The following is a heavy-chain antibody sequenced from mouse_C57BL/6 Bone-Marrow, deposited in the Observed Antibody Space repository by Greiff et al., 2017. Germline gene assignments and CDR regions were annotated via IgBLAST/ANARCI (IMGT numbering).Heavy chain of an antibody. J-gene: IGHJ2*01. CDR3: SRIPLYSNYGFDY. Sequence: QVQLQQPGAELVKPGASVKMSCKASGYTFTSYWITWVKQRPGQGLEWIGDIYPGSGSTNYNEKFKSKATLTVDTSSSKSYMQLSSLTSEDSAVYYCSRIPLYSNYGFDYWGQGTTLTVSS. CDR1: GYTFTSYW. CDR2: IYPGSGST. D-gene: IGHD2-5*01. V-gene: IGHV1-55*01.